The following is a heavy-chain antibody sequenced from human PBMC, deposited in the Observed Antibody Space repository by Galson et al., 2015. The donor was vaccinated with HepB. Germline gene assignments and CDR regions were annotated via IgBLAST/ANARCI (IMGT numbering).Heavy chain of an antibody. Sequence: SLRLSCAASGFTFSSYSMNWVRQAPGKGLEWVSSISSSSSYIYYADSVKGRFTISRDNAKNSLYLQMNSLRAEDTAVYYCARDNEKGSGHYYYYYGMDVWGQGTTVTVSS. CDR3: ARDNEKGSGHYYYYYGMDV. V-gene: IGHV3-21*01. D-gene: IGHD1-1*01. CDR2: ISSSSSYI. CDR1: GFTFSSYS. J-gene: IGHJ6*02.